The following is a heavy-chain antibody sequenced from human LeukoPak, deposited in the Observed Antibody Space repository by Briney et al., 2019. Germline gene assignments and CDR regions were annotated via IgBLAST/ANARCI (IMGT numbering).Heavy chain of an antibody. CDR1: GGSISSYY. CDR3: AGISTGSCFRH. D-gene: IGHD4-17*01. J-gene: IGHJ1*01. Sequence: SETLSLTCTVSGGSISSYYWSWIRQPAGKGLEWIGRIYSSGSTNYNASLKSRVTISVDKSKNQLSLKLNSVTAADTAVYYCAGISTGSCFRHWGQGTLVTVSS. CDR2: IYSSGST. V-gene: IGHV4-4*07.